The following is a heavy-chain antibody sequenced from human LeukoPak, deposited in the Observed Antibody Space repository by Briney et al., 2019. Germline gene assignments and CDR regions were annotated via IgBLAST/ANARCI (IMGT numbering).Heavy chain of an antibody. CDR2: INSDGSST. J-gene: IGHJ4*02. D-gene: IGHD6-19*01. Sequence: GGSLRLSCAASGITFSSYWMHWVRQAPGKGLVWVSRINSDGSSTSYADPVKGRFTISRDNSKNTVYLQMNSLRVEDTAVYYCAKTTTGYSSGRYPGWPVDYWGQGTLVTVSS. V-gene: IGHV3-74*01. CDR1: GITFSSYW. CDR3: AKTTTGYSSGRYPGWPVDY.